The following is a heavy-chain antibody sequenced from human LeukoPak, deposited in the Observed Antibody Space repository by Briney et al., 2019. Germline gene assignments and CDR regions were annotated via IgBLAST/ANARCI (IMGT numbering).Heavy chain of an antibody. CDR1: GGSISSSSYY. CDR3: ARHIGYYDILTGSRGRWFDP. V-gene: IGHV4-39*01. D-gene: IGHD3-9*01. CDR2: IYYGGST. J-gene: IGHJ5*02. Sequence: SETLSLTCTVSGGSISSSSYYWGWIRQPPGKGLEWIGSIYYGGSTYYNPSLKSRVTISVDTSKNQFSLKLSSVTAADTAVYYCARHIGYYDILTGSRGRWFDPWGQGTLVTVSS.